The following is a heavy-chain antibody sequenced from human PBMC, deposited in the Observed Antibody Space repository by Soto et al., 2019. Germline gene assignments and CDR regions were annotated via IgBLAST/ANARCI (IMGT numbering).Heavy chain of an antibody. J-gene: IGHJ4*01. Sequence: EVQLVESGGGLVKPGGSLRLSCAVSGFTFSSYSMNWVRQAPGKGLEWVSSISSSSDYIYYTDSVKGRFTISRDNAKNSLYLQMYSLIVEDTAVYYCARWGGTGTTSVGYWGHGTLVTVSS. CDR1: GFTFSSYS. CDR3: ARWGGTGTTSVGY. V-gene: IGHV3-21*01. D-gene: IGHD1-1*01. CDR2: ISSSSDYI.